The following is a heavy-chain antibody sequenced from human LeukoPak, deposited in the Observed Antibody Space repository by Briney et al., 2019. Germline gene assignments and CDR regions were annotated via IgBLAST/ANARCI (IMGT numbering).Heavy chain of an antibody. CDR3: ARDNALASGKYWFDP. J-gene: IGHJ5*02. D-gene: IGHD3-10*01. CDR2: IDYSGTT. CDR1: GGSISSYY. V-gene: IGHV4-59*01. Sequence: SEILSLTCTVSGGSISSYYWTWMRQPPGKGLEWIGYIDYSGTTNYNPSLKSRVTISVDTSKNQFSLKLSSVTAADTAVYYCARDNALASGKYWFDPWGQGTLVTVSS.